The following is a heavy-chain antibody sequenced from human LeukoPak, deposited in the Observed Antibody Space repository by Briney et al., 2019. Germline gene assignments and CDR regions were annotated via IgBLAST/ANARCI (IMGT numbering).Heavy chain of an antibody. CDR2: ISSSGSTI. Sequence: KSGGSLRLSCAASGFTFSDYYMSWIRQAPGKGLEWVSYISSSGSTIYYADSVKGRFTISRDNAKNSLYLQMNSLRAEDTAVYYCARDYVLWFGELFSNGMDVWGQGTTVTVSS. CDR3: ARDYVLWFGELFSNGMDV. D-gene: IGHD3-10*01. CDR1: GFTFSDYY. J-gene: IGHJ6*02. V-gene: IGHV3-11*01.